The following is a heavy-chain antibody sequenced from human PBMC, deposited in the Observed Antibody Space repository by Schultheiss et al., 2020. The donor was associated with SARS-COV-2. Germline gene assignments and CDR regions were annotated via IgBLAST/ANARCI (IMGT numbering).Heavy chain of an antibody. J-gene: IGHJ6*03. CDR1: GGTFSSYA. D-gene: IGHD3-3*01. CDR2: IIPIFGTA. V-gene: IGHV1-69*06. Sequence: SVKVSCKASGGTFSSYAISWVRQAPGQGLEWMGGIIPIFGTANYAQKFQGRVTITADKSTSTAYMELSSLRSEDTAVYYCATSIFGVVIDYYYYMDVWGKGTTVTVSS. CDR3: ATSIFGVVIDYYYYMDV.